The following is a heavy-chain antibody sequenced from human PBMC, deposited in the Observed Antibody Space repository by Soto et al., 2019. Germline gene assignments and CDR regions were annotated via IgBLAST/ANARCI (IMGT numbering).Heavy chain of an antibody. D-gene: IGHD3-3*01. CDR3: TRGAYYDFWSGYSGYYYYYMDV. Sequence: GGSLRLSCAASGFTFSSYWMHWVRQAPGKGLVWVSRINGDGSSTSYADSVKGRFTISRDNAKNTLYLQMNSLRAEDTAVYYCTRGAYYDFWSGYSGYYYYYMDVWGKGTTVTVSS. J-gene: IGHJ6*03. CDR2: INGDGSST. V-gene: IGHV3-74*01. CDR1: GFTFSSYW.